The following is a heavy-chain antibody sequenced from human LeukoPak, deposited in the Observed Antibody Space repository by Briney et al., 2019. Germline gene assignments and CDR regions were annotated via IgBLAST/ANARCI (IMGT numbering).Heavy chain of an antibody. CDR1: GFTFSSYS. J-gene: IGHJ6*03. Sequence: GGSLRLSCAASGFTFSSYSTNWVRQAPGKGLEWVSLISWDGGSTYYADSVKGRFTISRDNSKNSLYLQMNSLRAEDTALYYCAKGILGDQEGAMDVWGKGTTVTVSS. CDR3: AKGILGDQEGAMDV. V-gene: IGHV3-43D*03. D-gene: IGHD3-10*01. CDR2: ISWDGGST.